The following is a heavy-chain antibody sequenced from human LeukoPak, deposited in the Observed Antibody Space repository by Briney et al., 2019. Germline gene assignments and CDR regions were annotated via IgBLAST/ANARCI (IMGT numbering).Heavy chain of an antibody. J-gene: IGHJ4*02. V-gene: IGHV3-23*01. CDR2: ISGSGGST. Sequence: GGSLRLSCAASGFTFSSYAMSWVRQAPGKGLEWVSAISGSGGSTYYADSVKGRFTISRDNSKNTPYLQMNSLRAEDTAVYYCAKGASRTMVRGVTVFDYWGQGTLVTVSS. CDR1: GFTFSSYA. D-gene: IGHD3-10*01. CDR3: AKGASRTMVRGVTVFDY.